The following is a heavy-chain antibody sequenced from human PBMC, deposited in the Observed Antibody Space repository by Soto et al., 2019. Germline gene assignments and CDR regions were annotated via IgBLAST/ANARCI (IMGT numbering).Heavy chain of an antibody. Sequence: SVKVSCKASGGTFSSYTISWVRQAPGQGLEWMGGIIPIFGTANYTQKFQGRVTITADESTSTAYMELSSLRSEDTAVYYCARDSGSGYRFDPWGQGTLVTVSS. CDR1: GGTFSSYT. V-gene: IGHV1-69*13. D-gene: IGHD3-3*01. CDR2: IIPIFGTA. J-gene: IGHJ5*02. CDR3: ARDSGSGYRFDP.